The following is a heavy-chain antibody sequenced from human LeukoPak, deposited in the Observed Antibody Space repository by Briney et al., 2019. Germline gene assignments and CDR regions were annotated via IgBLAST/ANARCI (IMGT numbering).Heavy chain of an antibody. CDR2: IRGGGGSA. CDR1: GFTFSAYA. CDR3: ARDGCSSTSCYATTAYFDY. J-gene: IGHJ4*02. Sequence: GGSLRLSCTASGFTFSAYAMMWVRQAPGKGPEWVSAIRGGGGSAFYADSVKGRFTISRDNSKYTLFLQMNSLRAEDTAVYYCARDGCSSTSCYATTAYFDYWGQGTLVTVSS. V-gene: IGHV3-23*01. D-gene: IGHD2-2*01.